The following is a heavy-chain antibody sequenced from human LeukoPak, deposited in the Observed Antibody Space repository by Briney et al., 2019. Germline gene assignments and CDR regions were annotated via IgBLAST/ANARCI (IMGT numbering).Heavy chain of an antibody. J-gene: IGHJ4*02. V-gene: IGHV3-7*01. Sequence: GGSLRLSCAASGFPFDISWLNWVRQAPGKGPEWVPTMKPDGSEKYYVDSVKGRFTISRDNAKNSVYLQMDSLRVEDTAVYYCAKDAFWGRGTLVTVSS. CDR1: GFPFDISW. CDR2: MKPDGSEK. CDR3: AKDAF.